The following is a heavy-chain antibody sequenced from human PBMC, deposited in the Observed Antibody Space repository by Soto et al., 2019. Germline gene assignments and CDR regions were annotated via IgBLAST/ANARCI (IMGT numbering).Heavy chain of an antibody. CDR2: IYSGGST. V-gene: IGHV3-66*01. CDR1: GFTVSSNY. J-gene: IGHJ4*02. CDR3: ARENDYGDYCDY. D-gene: IGHD4-17*01. Sequence: EVQLVESGGGLVQPGGSLRLSCAASGFTVSSNYMSWVRQAPGKGLEWVSVIYSGGSTYYADSVKGRSPTSRDNSKNTLYLQMNSLRAEDTAVYYCARENDYGDYCDYWGQGTLVTVSS.